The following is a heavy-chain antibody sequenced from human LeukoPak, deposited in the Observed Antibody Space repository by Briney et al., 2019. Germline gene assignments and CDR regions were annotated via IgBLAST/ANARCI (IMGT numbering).Heavy chain of an antibody. V-gene: IGHV4-59*11. J-gene: IGHJ3*01. CDR3: ARLLDNAISGDHDTFDV. CDR2: VSYTGRT. Sequence: SETLSLTCTVSGGSLSGHYLSWIRQPPGKRLEWIGYVSYTGRTKYNPSLQSRVTISIDTSKSQFSLKLTSVTSADTAAYSCARLLDNAISGDHDTFDVWGQGTTVIVSS. CDR1: GGSLSGHY. D-gene: IGHD3-22*01.